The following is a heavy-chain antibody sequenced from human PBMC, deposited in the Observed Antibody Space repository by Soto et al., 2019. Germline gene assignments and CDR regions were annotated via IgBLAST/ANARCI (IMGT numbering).Heavy chain of an antibody. CDR3: ARAEYDFWSLFDY. D-gene: IGHD3-3*01. CDR1: GGSISSYY. V-gene: IGHV4-59*01. Sequence: QVQLQESGPGLVKPSETLSLTCTVSGGSISSYYWSWIRQPPGKGLEWIGYIYYSGSTNYNPSLRSRGTIAVDTSKNQCSLKLSSVTAADTAVYYCARAEYDFWSLFDYWGQGTLVTVSS. CDR2: IYYSGST. J-gene: IGHJ4*02.